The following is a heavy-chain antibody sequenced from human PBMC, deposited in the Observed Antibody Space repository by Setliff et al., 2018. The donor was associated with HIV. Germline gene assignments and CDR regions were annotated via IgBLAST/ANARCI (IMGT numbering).Heavy chain of an antibody. Sequence: GGSLRLSCAASGFTFSSYSMNWVRRAPGKGLEWVSSISSSSSYIYYADSAKGRFTISRDNAKNSLYLQMNSLRAEDTAVYYCARDRPRGGGSLDAFDIWGQGTMVTVSS. CDR2: ISSSSSYI. D-gene: IGHD1-26*01. V-gene: IGHV3-21*01. CDR3: ARDRPRGGGSLDAFDI. CDR1: GFTFSSYS. J-gene: IGHJ3*02.